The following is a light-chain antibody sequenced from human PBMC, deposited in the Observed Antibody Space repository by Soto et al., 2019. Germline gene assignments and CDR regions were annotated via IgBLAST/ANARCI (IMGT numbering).Light chain of an antibody. CDR2: YDN. V-gene: IGLV1-44*01. J-gene: IGLJ2*01. CDR1: NSNIGSNT. CDR3: ASWDDTLSGPV. Sequence: QSVLTQPPSASGTPGQRVTISCSGSNSNIGSNTVNWYQQLPGTAPKLLIYYDNLRPSGVPDRISGSKSGTSASLAISGLQSDDEADYYCASWDDTLSGPVFGGGTKVTVL.